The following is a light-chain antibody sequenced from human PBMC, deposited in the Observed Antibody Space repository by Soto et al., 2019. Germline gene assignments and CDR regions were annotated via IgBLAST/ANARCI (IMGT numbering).Light chain of an antibody. Sequence: EIVMTQSPDTLSVSPGEGVTLSCRASQSVSSDLARYQQKPGQSPRLLMYGASTRATDIPARFSGGGSGTEFTLTISSLQSEDVAIYYCQQYHDWPPITFGPGTKVEIK. CDR2: GAS. CDR1: QSVSSD. J-gene: IGKJ3*01. V-gene: IGKV3-15*01. CDR3: QQYHDWPPIT.